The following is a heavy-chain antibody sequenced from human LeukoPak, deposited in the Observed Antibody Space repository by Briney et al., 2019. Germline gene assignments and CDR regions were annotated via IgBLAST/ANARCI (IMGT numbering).Heavy chain of an antibody. CDR2: INWSGGST. CDR1: GFTFDDYG. V-gene: IGHV3-20*01. CDR3: ARARFSYYFYYLDV. J-gene: IGHJ6*03. D-gene: IGHD3-3*01. Sequence: GGSLRLSCAASGFTFDDYGVSWVRQAPGKGLEWVSGINWSGGSTGSADSVRGRFTIARDNAKNSLYMQMKSLRAEDTAFYDCARARFSYYFYYLDVWGKGTTVTVSS.